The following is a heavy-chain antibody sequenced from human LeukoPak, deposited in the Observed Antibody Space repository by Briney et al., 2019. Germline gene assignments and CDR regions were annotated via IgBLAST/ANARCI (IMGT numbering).Heavy chain of an antibody. J-gene: IGHJ4*02. CDR1: GFTFSSYA. CDR2: ISYDGSNK. CDR3: ARDTHYYDSSGYFGY. Sequence: GGSLRLSCAASGFTFSSYAMHWVRQAPGKGLEWVAVISYDGSNKYYADSVKGRFTISRDNSKNTLYLQMNSLRAEDTAVYYCARDTHYYDSSGYFGYWGQGTLVTVSS. D-gene: IGHD3-22*01. V-gene: IGHV3-30*04.